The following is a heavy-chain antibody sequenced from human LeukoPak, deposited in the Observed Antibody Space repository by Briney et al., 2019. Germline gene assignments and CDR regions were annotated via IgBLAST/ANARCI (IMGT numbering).Heavy chain of an antibody. CDR2: ISTSGETI. J-gene: IGHJ4*02. Sequence: GGSLRLSCAASGFTFIDHYMTWIRQAPGKGLEWLSYISTSGETINYADSVKGRFTVSMDNAKNSLFLQMNGLRADDTAVYYWGRTARLLDYWGQGTLATVSS. V-gene: IGHV3-11*04. CDR1: GFTFIDHY. CDR3: GRTARLLDY. D-gene: IGHD2-21*02.